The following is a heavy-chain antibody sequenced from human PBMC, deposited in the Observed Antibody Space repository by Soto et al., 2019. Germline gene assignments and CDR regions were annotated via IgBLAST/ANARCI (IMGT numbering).Heavy chain of an antibody. CDR3: AKDARYCSGGSCYYYYYYYMDV. CDR2: ISGSGGST. CDR1: GFTFSSYA. D-gene: IGHD2-15*01. J-gene: IGHJ6*03. Sequence: GGSLRLSCAASGFTFSSYAMSWVRQAPGKGLEWVSAISGSGGSTYYADSVKGRFTISRDNSKNTLYLQMNSLRAEDTAVYYCAKDARYCSGGSCYYYYYYYMDVWGKGTTVTVSS. V-gene: IGHV3-23*01.